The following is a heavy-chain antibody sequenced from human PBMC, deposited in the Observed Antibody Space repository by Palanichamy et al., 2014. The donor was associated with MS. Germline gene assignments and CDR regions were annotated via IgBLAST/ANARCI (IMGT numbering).Heavy chain of an antibody. J-gene: IGHJ4*02. CDR2: IGGSGIST. CDR1: EFTFSNYA. Sequence: EVQLLESGGDLVQPGGSLRLSCAASEFTFSNYAMSWVRQAPGKGLEWVSGIGGSGISTYYADSVKGRFTISRDNSKNTLYLQMNSLRAEDTGVYYCAKVGYCNSNKCYTYYFDYWGQGTLVTVSS. CDR3: AKVGYCNSNKCYTYYFDY. V-gene: IGHV3-23*01. D-gene: IGHD2-2*01.